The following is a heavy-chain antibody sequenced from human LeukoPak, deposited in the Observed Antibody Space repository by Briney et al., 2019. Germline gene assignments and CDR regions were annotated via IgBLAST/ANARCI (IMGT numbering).Heavy chain of an antibody. CDR2: IYTSGST. CDR1: GGSISSYY. J-gene: IGHJ5*02. D-gene: IGHD1-14*01. CDR3: ARDQQYHRPAGWFDP. V-gene: IGHV4-4*07. Sequence: PSETLSLTCTVSGGSISSYYWSWIRQPAGKGLEWVGRIYTSGSTNYNPSLKSRVTISVDKFKNQFSLKLSSVTAADTAVYYCARDQQYHRPAGWFDPWGQGTLVTVSS.